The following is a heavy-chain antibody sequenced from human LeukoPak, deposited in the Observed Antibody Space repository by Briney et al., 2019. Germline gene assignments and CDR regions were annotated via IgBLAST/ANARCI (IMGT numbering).Heavy chain of an antibody. J-gene: IGHJ3*02. CDR1: GFTFGDYA. V-gene: IGHV3-49*04. CDR3: TADQYDFWSGYSNDAFDI. D-gene: IGHD3-3*01. Sequence: PGGSLRLSXTASGFTFGDYATSWVRQAPGKGMEWVGFIRSKAYGGTTEYAASVKGRFTISRDDSKSIAYLQMNSLKTEDTAVYYCTADQYDFWSGYSNDAFDIWGQGTMVTVSS. CDR2: IRSKAYGGTT.